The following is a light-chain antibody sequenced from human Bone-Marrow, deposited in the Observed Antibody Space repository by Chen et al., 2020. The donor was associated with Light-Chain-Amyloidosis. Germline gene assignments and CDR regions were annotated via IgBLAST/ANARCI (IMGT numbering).Light chain of an antibody. CDR2: GSS. J-gene: IGKJ4*01. CDR1: QTISSNY. V-gene: IGKV3-20*01. CDR3: QQYGTSPLT. Sequence: EIVLPQSPGTLSLSPGEGANLPSSASQTISSNYLTWYQQKFGQAPRLLIYGSSSRATGIPDRFTGSGSGTDFTLTINRLEPEEFAMYYCQQYGTSPLTFGGGTKVEIK.